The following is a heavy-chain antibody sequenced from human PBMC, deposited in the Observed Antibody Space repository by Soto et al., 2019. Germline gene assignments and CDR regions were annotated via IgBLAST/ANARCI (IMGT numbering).Heavy chain of an antibody. J-gene: IGHJ4*02. CDR2: LYYGRSA. CDR1: GDSISSYY. Sequence: QVQLQESGPGLVKPSETLSLTCAVSGDSISSYYCMWIRQPPGKGLESIGYLYYGRSANYNPSLKSRVSLSVDTSTNQCSVALSSMTAADTAVYYCALRSMAVVPEYWGQGTLVTVSS. V-gene: IGHV4-59*01. D-gene: IGHD3-22*01. CDR3: ALRSMAVVPEY.